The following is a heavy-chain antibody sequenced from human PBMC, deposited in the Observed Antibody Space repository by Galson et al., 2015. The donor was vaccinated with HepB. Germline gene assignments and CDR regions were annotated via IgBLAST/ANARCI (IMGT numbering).Heavy chain of an antibody. CDR2: INPSGGST. V-gene: IGHV1-46*01. Sequence: SVKVSCKASGYTFTSYYMHWVRQAPGQGLEWMGIINPSGGSTSYAQKFQGRVTMTRDTSTSTVYMELSSLRSEDTAVYYCAREAYDFWSGYTLEFDYWGQGTLVTVSS. D-gene: IGHD3-3*01. CDR1: GYTFTSYY. J-gene: IGHJ4*02. CDR3: AREAYDFWSGYTLEFDY.